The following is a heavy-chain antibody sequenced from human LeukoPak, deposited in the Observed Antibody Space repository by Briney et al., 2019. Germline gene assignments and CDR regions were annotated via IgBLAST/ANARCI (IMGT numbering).Heavy chain of an antibody. Sequence: PSETLSLXCAVYGGSFSGYYWSWIRQPPGKGLEWIGEINHSGSTNYNPSLKSRVTISVDTPKNQFSLKLSSVTAADTAVYYCARGPIWGNYRYTGYWGQGTLVTVSS. CDR3: ARGPIWGNYRYTGY. D-gene: IGHD3-16*02. J-gene: IGHJ4*02. CDR1: GGSFSGYY. CDR2: INHSGST. V-gene: IGHV4-34*01.